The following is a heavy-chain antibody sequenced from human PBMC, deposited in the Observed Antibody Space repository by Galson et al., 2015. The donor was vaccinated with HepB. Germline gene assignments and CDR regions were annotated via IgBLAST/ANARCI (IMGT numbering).Heavy chain of an antibody. J-gene: IGHJ4*02. CDR1: GGSISSSYNY. V-gene: IGHV4-39*01. CDR3: ARLEGSGSYYVGAGYFDY. D-gene: IGHD3-10*01. CDR2: IYYSGTI. Sequence: ETLSLTCTVSGGSISSSYNYWDWLRQPPGKGLEWIASIYYSGTIHYNPSLKSRVTISADTSKNQFSLKLRSVTAADTAVYYCARLEGSGSYYVGAGYFDYWGQGTQVTVSS.